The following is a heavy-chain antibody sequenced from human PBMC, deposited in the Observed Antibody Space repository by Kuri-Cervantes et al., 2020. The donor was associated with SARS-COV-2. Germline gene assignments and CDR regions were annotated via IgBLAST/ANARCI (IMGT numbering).Heavy chain of an antibody. J-gene: IGHJ4*02. CDR3: AGASGIAVAGTHWGY. CDR2: INHSGST. D-gene: IGHD6-19*01. Sequence: GSLRLSCAVYGGSFSGNWWTWIRQPPGKGLEWIGEINHSGSTDYNPSLKNQVTISVDTSKNQFSLNLNSVTAADTAVYYCAGASGIAVAGTHWGYWGQGTLVTVSS. V-gene: IGHV4-34*01. CDR1: GGSFSGNW.